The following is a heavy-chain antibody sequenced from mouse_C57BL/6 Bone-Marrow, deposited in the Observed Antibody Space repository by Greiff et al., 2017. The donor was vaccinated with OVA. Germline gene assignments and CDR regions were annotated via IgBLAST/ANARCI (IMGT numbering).Heavy chain of an antibody. CDR3: ARWLLGAMDY. V-gene: IGHV1-54*01. CDR2: INPGSGGT. D-gene: IGHD2-3*01. Sequence: VQVVESGAELVRPGTSVKVSCKASGYAFTNYLIEWVKQRPGQGLEWIGVINPGSGGTNYNEKFKGKATLTADKSSSTAYMQLSSLTSEDSAVYFCARWLLGAMDYWGQGTSVTVSS. CDR1: GYAFTNYL. J-gene: IGHJ4*01.